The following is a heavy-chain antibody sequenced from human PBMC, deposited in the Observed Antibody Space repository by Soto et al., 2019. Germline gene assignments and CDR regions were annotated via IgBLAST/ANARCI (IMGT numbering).Heavy chain of an antibody. CDR3: ERGAELRPTGHVPIAF. Sequence: SETLSLTCTVSGASITSGSYSWSWIRQAPGKGLEWIGNIHVTGYTAFSPSLKRRVTMSVDTSKNQFSLNVNSVTAADTAVYFCERGAELRPTGHVPIAFWGQGTLVTVSS. D-gene: IGHD1-1*01. CDR2: IHVTGYT. V-gene: IGHV4-30-2*01. CDR1: GASITSGSYS. J-gene: IGHJ4*02.